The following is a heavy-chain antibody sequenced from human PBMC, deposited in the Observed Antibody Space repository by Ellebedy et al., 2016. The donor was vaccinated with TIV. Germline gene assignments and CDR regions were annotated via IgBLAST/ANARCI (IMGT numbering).Heavy chain of an antibody. Sequence: SETLSLTXTVSGGSLSSYHWSWIRQPPGKGLEWIGQNYYSGSTKYNPSLKSRVTISIDTSKNQFSLKLSSVTAADTAVYYCARMAITMVRGVPLYYFDYWGQGTLVTVSS. CDR3: ARMAITMVRGVPLYYFDY. CDR2: NYYSGST. J-gene: IGHJ4*02. CDR1: GGSLSSYH. V-gene: IGHV4-59*01. D-gene: IGHD3-10*01.